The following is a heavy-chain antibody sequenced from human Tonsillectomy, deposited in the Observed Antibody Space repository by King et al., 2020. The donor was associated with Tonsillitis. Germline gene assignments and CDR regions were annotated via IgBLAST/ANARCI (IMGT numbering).Heavy chain of an antibody. V-gene: IGHV1-69*01. J-gene: IGHJ6*03. Sequence: VQLVESGAEVKKPGSSAKVSCKSSGGTFSSYAISWVRQAPGQGLEWMGGIIPTYGTANYEQKFQGSVTINADESTSTAYMELSSLRSEDTAVYYCARVPRLYYYYMDVWGKGTTVTVSS. CDR1: GGTFSSYA. CDR3: ARVPRLYYYYMDV. CDR2: IIPTYGTA.